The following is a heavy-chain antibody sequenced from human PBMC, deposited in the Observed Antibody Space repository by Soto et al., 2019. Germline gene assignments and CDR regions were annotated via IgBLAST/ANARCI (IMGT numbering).Heavy chain of an antibody. V-gene: IGHV5-10-1*03. J-gene: IGHJ6*01. CDR2: INPSDSYT. CDR1: GYTYTNFW. CDR3: ARLLGTSLVGSWTSDEIHHYHGMDV. Sequence: EVQLVQSGAEVKKPGESLRISCKGSGYTYTNFWIGWVRQMPGKGLEWMGRINPSDSYTNYRPSFQGHVTISVDKSSDTAYLQWGSLRASDTAIYFCARLLGTSLVGSWTSDEIHHYHGMDVWGQGTTVTVSS. D-gene: IGHD1-26*01.